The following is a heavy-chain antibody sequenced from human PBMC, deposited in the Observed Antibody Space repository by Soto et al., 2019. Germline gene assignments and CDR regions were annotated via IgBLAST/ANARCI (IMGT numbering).Heavy chain of an antibody. D-gene: IGHD6-19*01. CDR1: GFTFSSYG. CDR3: AKSPTGSSGWWEYFQH. Sequence: QVQLVESGGGVVQPGRSLRLSCAASGFTFSSYGMHWVRQAPGKGLEWVAVISYDGSNKYYADSVKGRFTISRDNSKNTLYLQMNSLRAEDTAVYYCAKSPTGSSGWWEYFQHWGQGTLVTVSS. V-gene: IGHV3-30*18. CDR2: ISYDGSNK. J-gene: IGHJ1*01.